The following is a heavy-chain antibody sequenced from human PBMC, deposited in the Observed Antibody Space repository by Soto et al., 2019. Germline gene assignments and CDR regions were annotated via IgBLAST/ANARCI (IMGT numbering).Heavy chain of an antibody. V-gene: IGHV4-30-4*01. J-gene: IGHJ4*02. CDR1: GGSISSGDYY. Sequence: SETLSLTCTVSGGSISSGDYYWSWIRQPPGKGLEWIGYIYYSGSTYYNPSLKSRVTISVDTSKNQFSLKLSSVTAADTAVYYCARVTSTTVTTNPGRNSEYWGQGTLVTVSS. D-gene: IGHD4-17*01. CDR2: IYYSGST. CDR3: ARVTSTTVTTNPGRNSEY.